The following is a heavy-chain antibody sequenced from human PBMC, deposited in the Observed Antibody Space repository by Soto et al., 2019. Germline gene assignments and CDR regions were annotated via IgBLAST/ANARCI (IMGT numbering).Heavy chain of an antibody. V-gene: IGHV3-74*01. CDR2: ITPDGRFT. CDR1: GFTFSGYW. D-gene: IGHD2-8*02. Sequence: EVQLVESGGGLVQPGGSLRLSCVASGFTFSGYWMHWVRQTPGKGLLWVSRITPDGRFTNYADSVEGRFTISRDNAKNTLYLQMDSLTGDDTSNYYCVRGINYWYGIDYWGLGTLVTVAS. J-gene: IGHJ4*02. CDR3: VRGINYWYGIDY.